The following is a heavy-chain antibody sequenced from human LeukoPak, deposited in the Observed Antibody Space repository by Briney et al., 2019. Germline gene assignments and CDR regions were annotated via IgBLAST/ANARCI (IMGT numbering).Heavy chain of an antibody. CDR1: GFTFSNYD. D-gene: IGHD5/OR15-5a*01. CDR3: ARVRDVYGQFDF. J-gene: IGHJ4*02. V-gene: IGHV3-23*01. Sequence: PGGSLRLSCAASGFTFSNYDMSWVRQAPGKGLEWVSGLSHSGSKTYFADSVKGRFTIPRANSKNTLYLQMDSLKAEDTAVFYCARVRDVYGQFDFWGQGTLVTVSS. CDR2: LSHSGSKT.